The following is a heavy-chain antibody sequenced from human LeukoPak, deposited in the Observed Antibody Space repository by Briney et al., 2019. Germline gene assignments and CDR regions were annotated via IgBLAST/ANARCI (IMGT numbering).Heavy chain of an antibody. CDR3: AKDRQYSGSYFYDWFDP. Sequence: GGSLRLSCAASGFTFGSYGMHWVRQAPGKGLEWVTFIRSDGSNKYYADSVKGRFTISRDNSKNTLYLQMNSLRAEDTAVYYCAKDRQYSGSYFYDWFDPWGQGTLVTVSS. J-gene: IGHJ5*02. V-gene: IGHV3-30*02. D-gene: IGHD1-26*01. CDR2: IRSDGSNK. CDR1: GFTFGSYG.